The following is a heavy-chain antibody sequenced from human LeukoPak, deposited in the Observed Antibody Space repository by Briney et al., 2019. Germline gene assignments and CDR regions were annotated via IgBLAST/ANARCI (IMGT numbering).Heavy chain of an antibody. V-gene: IGHV3-11*05. D-gene: IGHD1-7*01. CDR1: GFTFSDSY. CDR3: ARGRELLGWYFDL. Sequence: GGSLRLSCAASGFTFSDSYMSGIRQAPGKGLEWVSYISGSSTFTNFADSVRGRFTISRDNAKNSLYLQMNGLRAEDTAVYYCARGRELLGWYFDLWGRGTLVTVSS. J-gene: IGHJ2*01. CDR2: ISGSSTFT.